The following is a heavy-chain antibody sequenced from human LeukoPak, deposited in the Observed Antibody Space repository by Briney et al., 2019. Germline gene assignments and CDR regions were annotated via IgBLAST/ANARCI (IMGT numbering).Heavy chain of an antibody. D-gene: IGHD6-19*01. CDR3: ARHWQWLVRGWFDP. CDR2: IYYSGST. Sequence: SETLSLTCTVSGGSISSYYWSWIRQPPGKGLEWIGYIYYSGSTNYNPSLKSRVTISVDTSKNQFSLKLSSVTAADTAVYYCARHWQWLVRGWFDPWGQGTLVTASS. J-gene: IGHJ5*02. V-gene: IGHV4-59*08. CDR1: GGSISSYY.